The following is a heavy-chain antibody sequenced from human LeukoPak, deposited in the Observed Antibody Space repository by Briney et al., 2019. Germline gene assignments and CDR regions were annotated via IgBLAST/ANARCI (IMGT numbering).Heavy chain of an antibody. D-gene: IGHD3-22*01. Sequence: GGSLRLSCAASGFYFGDYGMSWVRQVPGKGLEWVAGITWNGESTSYAESVKGRFTISRDNTRNFLYLQMNSLGADDTAVYYCARDWRSGFSIDFWGQGLLVTVSS. CDR3: ARDWRSGFSIDF. CDR1: GFYFGDYG. V-gene: IGHV3-20*04. J-gene: IGHJ4*02. CDR2: ITWNGEST.